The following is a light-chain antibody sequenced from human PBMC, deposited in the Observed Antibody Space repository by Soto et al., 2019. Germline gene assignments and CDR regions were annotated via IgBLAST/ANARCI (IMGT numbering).Light chain of an antibody. Sequence: DVVMTQSPDFLAVSLGERATLNCKSSQSVLYSSNSNNYLAWYQQKPGQPPKLLIYWASNRESGVPDRFSGSGSGTDFTLTISSLRAEDVAVYYCQQYYSTPWTFGQGTKVEIK. J-gene: IGKJ1*01. CDR1: QSVLYSSNSNNY. CDR2: WAS. CDR3: QQYYSTPWT. V-gene: IGKV4-1*01.